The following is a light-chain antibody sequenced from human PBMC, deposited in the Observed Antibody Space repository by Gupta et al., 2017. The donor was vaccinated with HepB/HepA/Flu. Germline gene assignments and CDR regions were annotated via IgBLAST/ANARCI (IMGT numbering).Light chain of an antibody. V-gene: IGLV2-8*01. J-gene: IGLJ2*01. CDR1: SSDVGGYSY. Sequence: QSALTQPPSASGSPGQSVTISCTGTSSDVGGYSYVSWYQQHPGKAPKVMIYEVSKRPSGVPDRFSGSKSGNTASLTVSGLQAEDEADYYCSSYAGSNNLVVFGGGTKFTVL. CDR3: SSYAGSNNLVV. CDR2: EVS.